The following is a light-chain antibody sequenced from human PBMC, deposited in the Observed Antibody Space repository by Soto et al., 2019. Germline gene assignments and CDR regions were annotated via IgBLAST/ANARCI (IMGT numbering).Light chain of an antibody. V-gene: IGKV3-20*01. J-gene: IGKJ1*01. CDR3: HQYGSSCWT. CDR1: QSVSIMV. CDR2: DAY. Sequence: EIVLTQSPATLSLSPGERATLSCRASQSVSIMVLAWYQQKPGQAPRLLIFDAYMRATGIPDRFSGSGSGTNFALTISRLEPEDFAVYYCHQYGSSCWTFGQGTKVDIK.